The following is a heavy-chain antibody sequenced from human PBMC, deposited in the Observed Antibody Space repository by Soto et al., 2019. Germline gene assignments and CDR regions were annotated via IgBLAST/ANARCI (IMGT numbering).Heavy chain of an antibody. CDR1: GYSFPSYW. CDR2: IYPGDSDT. V-gene: IGHV5-51*01. Sequence: GESLKISCKGSGYSFPSYWIGWGRQMPGKGLGWMGNIYPGDSDTRYSPSFQGQVTISADKSISTAYLQWSSLKASDTAMYYCARRNYDILTGYYFDYWGQGTLVTVSS. D-gene: IGHD3-9*01. J-gene: IGHJ4*02. CDR3: ARRNYDILTGYYFDY.